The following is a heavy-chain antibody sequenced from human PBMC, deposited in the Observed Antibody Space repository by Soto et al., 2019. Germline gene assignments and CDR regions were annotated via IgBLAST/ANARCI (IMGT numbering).Heavy chain of an antibody. Sequence: EVQLLESGGGLVQPGGSLRLSCAASGFTFSSYAMTWVRQAPGKGLEWVSGISGSGGSTYSADSVKGRFTISRDNSKNTLHLQMNSLRAEDTAVYYCAKDLKYQLLSFDYWGQGTLVTVSS. D-gene: IGHD2-2*01. J-gene: IGHJ4*02. V-gene: IGHV3-23*01. CDR2: ISGSGGST. CDR3: AKDLKYQLLSFDY. CDR1: GFTFSSYA.